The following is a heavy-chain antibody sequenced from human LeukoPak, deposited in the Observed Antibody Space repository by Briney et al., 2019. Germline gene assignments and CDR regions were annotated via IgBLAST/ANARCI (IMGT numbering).Heavy chain of an antibody. CDR3: TTDRRQQGDY. CDR2: IKSKIEGGTT. V-gene: IGHV3-15*01. CDR1: GFTFSNAW. J-gene: IGHJ4*02. D-gene: IGHD6-13*01. Sequence: GGSLRLSRAASGFTFSNAWMSWVRQAPGKGLEWVGRIKSKIEGGTTDYAAPVKGRFTITRDDSKNTLYLQMNSLKTEDTAVYYCTTDRRQQGDYWGQGTLVTVSS.